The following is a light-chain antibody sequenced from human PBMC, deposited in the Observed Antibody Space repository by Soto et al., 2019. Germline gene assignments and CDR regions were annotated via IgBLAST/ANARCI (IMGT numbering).Light chain of an antibody. V-gene: IGLV2-14*01. J-gene: IGLJ2*01. CDR2: EVN. Sequence: QSALTQPASVSGSPGQSITISCTGTSSDVGGYNFVSWYQQRPGKAPKLLISEVNNRPSGVSIRFSGSKSGYTASLTISGLQAEDEADYYCTSYTDSSTLLFGGGTKLTVL. CDR3: TSYTDSSTLL. CDR1: SSDVGGYNF.